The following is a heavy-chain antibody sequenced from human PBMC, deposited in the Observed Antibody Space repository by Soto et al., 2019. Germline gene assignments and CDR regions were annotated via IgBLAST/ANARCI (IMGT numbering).Heavy chain of an antibody. J-gene: IGHJ5*02. D-gene: IGHD3-10*01. CDR1: GLTFGDHY. CDR2: SRNKAKSYST. Sequence: EVQLVESGGGLVQSGGSLTLSCAVSGLTFGDHYMEWVRQAPGKGLEWVARSRNKAKSYSTDFAASVKGRFTISRDETKISMNLQMNSLMSEDTAVYYCAIFQGAWGQGTLVTVSS. CDR3: AIFQGA. V-gene: IGHV3-72*01.